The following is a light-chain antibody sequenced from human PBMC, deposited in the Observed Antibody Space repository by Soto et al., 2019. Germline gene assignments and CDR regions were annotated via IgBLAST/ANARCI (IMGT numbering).Light chain of an antibody. CDR2: KAS. CDR3: QQDHSYSGT. Sequence: IQMTQSLSTLSASIGDRGTITCRASQTIDSWLAWYQQRPGKPPNLLIYKASTLASGVPSRFSGSESGTEFTLTINILQPDDFATYYCQQDHSYSGTFGQGTNVDIK. CDR1: QTIDSW. V-gene: IGKV1-5*03. J-gene: IGKJ1*01.